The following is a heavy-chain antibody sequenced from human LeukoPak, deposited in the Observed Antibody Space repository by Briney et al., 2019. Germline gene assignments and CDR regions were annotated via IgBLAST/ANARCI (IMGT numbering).Heavy chain of an antibody. CDR1: GFTFSNYW. Sequence: GGSLRLSCAASGFTFSNYWMSWVRQAPGKGLEWVANIKLDGSEKYYADSVKGRFAISRDNAKNSLYLQMNSLRAEDTAVYYCARGHNYGGIPFDYWGQGTLVTVSS. D-gene: IGHD4-23*01. CDR3: ARGHNYGGIPFDY. J-gene: IGHJ4*02. V-gene: IGHV3-7*01. CDR2: IKLDGSEK.